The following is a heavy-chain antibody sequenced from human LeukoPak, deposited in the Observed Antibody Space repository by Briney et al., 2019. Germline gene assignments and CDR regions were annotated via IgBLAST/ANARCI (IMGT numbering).Heavy chain of an antibody. J-gene: IGHJ4*02. V-gene: IGHV3-9*01. CDR3: AKARSGSGWFSDFEY. D-gene: IGHD6-19*01. CDR2: ISWDGGSI. CDR1: GFTFDDYA. Sequence: PGGSLRLSCAASGFTFDDYAMHWVRQAPGKGLEWVSGISWDGGSIGYADSVQGRFTVSRDNAKNSLYLQVNSLRPEDTAFYYCAKARSGSGWFSDFEYWGQGTLATVSS.